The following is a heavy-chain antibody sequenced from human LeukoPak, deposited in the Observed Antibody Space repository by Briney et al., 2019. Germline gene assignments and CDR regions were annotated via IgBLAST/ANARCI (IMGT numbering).Heavy chain of an antibody. D-gene: IGHD6-19*01. V-gene: IGHV3-74*01. CDR3: ARGFDSSGEDY. J-gene: IGHJ4*02. CDR2: IHSDGTST. Sequence: GGSLRLSCAASGFSFSYYWMHWVRQAPGKGRVWVSRIHSDGTSTSYADSVKGRFTISRDNAKNTLYLQMNSLRAEDTAVYYCARGFDSSGEDYWGQGTLVTVSS. CDR1: GFSFSYYW.